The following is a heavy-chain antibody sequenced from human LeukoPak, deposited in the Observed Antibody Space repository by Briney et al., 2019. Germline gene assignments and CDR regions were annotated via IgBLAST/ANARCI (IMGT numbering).Heavy chain of an antibody. CDR3: AKRGVVIRVILVGFHKEAYYFES. V-gene: IGHV3-23*01. CDR1: AITPSNYG. D-gene: IGHD3/OR15-3a*01. J-gene: IGHJ4*02. Sequence: GRSLRLSCAVAAITPSNYGMSWVRHAPGEGLEWVAGISDSGGSTNYADSVKGRFTISRDNPKNTLYLQMNSLRAEDTAVYFCAKRGVVIRVILVGFHKEAYYFESWGQGALVTVSS. CDR2: ISDSGGST.